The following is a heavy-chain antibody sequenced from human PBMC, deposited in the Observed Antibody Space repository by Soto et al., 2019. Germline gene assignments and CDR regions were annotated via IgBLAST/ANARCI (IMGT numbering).Heavy chain of an antibody. CDR1: RFDFSSYE. V-gene: IGHV3-23*01. CDR3: ARGGGYCTPTSCAIDS. J-gene: IGHJ4*02. CDR2: VSLTGDRT. Sequence: GGSLRLSCVASRFDFSSYEVSWVRQAAGKGLEWVSRVSLTGDRTNYAGSVKGRFTVSRDNFKNALYLEMDSLRPDDTAIYYCARGGGYCTPTSCAIDSWGRGTPVTVSS. D-gene: IGHD2-8*01.